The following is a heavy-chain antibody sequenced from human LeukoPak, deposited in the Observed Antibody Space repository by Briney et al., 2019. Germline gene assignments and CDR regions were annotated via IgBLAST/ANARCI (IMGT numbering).Heavy chain of an antibody. CDR1: GFTFSSYA. V-gene: IGHV3-23*01. D-gene: IGHD3-22*01. CDR2: ISGSGGST. CDR3: AKDRDYYDSSGYFDY. Sequence: GGSLRLSCAASGFTFSSYAMSWVRQAPGKGLEWVSSISGSGGSTYYADSVKGRFTISRDNSKNTLYLQMNSLRAEDTAVYYCAKDRDYYDSSGYFDYWGQGTLVTVSS. J-gene: IGHJ4*02.